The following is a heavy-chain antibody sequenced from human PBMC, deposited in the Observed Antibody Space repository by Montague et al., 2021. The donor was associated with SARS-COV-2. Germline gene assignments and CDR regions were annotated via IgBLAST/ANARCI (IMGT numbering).Heavy chain of an antibody. CDR3: ARNLVVHYWYGMDV. CDR1: GGSISSYY. Sequence: SETLSLTCTVAGGSISSYYWSWIRQPPGKGLEWIGYINYSGSTYYNPSLKSRVTISVDTSKNQFSLNLSSVTAADTAVYYCARNLVVHYWYGMDVWGQGTTVTVSS. V-gene: IGHV4-59*01. J-gene: IGHJ6*02. CDR2: INYSGST. D-gene: IGHD2-15*01.